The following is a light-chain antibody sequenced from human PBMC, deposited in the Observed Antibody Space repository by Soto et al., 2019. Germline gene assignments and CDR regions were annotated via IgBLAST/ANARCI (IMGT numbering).Light chain of an antibody. Sequence: EIVLTQSPGTLSLSPGESATLSCRASQRVASSHIAWYRQKPGQALWLFFYGASDRATGLPDRLSGSGSGTDFTLTISRLEAEDSAVYYCQLYGSSPPYTFGQWKKLNIK. CDR1: QRVASSH. V-gene: IGKV3-20*01. CDR2: GAS. CDR3: QLYGSSPPYT. J-gene: IGKJ2*01.